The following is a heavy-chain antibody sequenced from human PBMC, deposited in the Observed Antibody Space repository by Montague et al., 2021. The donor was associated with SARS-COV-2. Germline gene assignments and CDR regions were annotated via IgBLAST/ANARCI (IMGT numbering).Heavy chain of an antibody. CDR2: INHGGST. Sequence: SETLSLTCAVHGTSFSGYYWNWIRQPPGKGLERIGEINHGGSTNYNSSLKSRVTISVDTSKNQFSLKLSSVTAADTAVYYCARVRGNTIFGVVIISAFDIWGQGTMVTVSS. D-gene: IGHD3-3*01. CDR3: ARVRGNTIFGVVIISAFDI. J-gene: IGHJ3*02. V-gene: IGHV4-34*01. CDR1: GTSFSGYY.